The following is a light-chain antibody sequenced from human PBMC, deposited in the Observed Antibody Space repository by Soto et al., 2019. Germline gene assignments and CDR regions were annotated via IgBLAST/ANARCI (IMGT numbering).Light chain of an antibody. V-gene: IGLV1-36*01. Sequence: QSVLTQPPSVSEAPRQRVTISCSGSSSNIKNYAVNWYQQLPGKPPKLLIYYDDLLPSGVSDRFSGSKSGTSASLAISGLQSEDEADYYCAAWDDSLNGVVFGGGTKLTVL. CDR1: SSNIKNYA. CDR3: AAWDDSLNGVV. J-gene: IGLJ2*01. CDR2: YDD.